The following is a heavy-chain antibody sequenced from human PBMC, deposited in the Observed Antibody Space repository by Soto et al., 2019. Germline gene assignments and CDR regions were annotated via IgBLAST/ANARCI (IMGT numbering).Heavy chain of an antibody. Sequence: EVQLVESGGGLVQPGGSLRLSCAVSEFTFTTYWMTWVRQAPGKGLEWVADIKEDGGKTYYVESVRGRFTISRDNAKKALFLEMSTLSVEDTAVYVCAGGSGWESESWGQGTRVTVSS. V-gene: IGHV3-7*05. J-gene: IGHJ4*02. CDR1: EFTFTTYW. CDR2: IKEDGGKT. D-gene: IGHD6-19*01. CDR3: AGGSGWESES.